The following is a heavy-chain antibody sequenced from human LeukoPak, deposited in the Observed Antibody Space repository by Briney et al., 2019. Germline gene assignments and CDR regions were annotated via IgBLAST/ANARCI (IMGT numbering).Heavy chain of an antibody. V-gene: IGHV4-39*07. J-gene: IGHJ4*02. CDR1: GGSIISGSYY. Sequence: SETLSLTCTVSGGSIISGSYYWGWIRQPPGKGLEWIGSIYYSGSTYYHPSLKSRVTISVDTSKNQFSLNLSSVTAADTAMYYCARGRSARGGFDYWGQGTLVTVSS. CDR2: IYYSGST. CDR3: ARGRSARGGFDY.